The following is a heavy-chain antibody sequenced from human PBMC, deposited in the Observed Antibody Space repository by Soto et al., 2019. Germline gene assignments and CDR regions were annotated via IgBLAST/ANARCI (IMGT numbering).Heavy chain of an antibody. CDR2: ITNSGGDT. D-gene: IGHD3-16*01. CDR1: GFTFSSYS. Sequence: GSLRLSCAASGFTFSSYSIAWVRQAPGEGLEWVAVITNSGGDTLHADSVKGRFTIFRDNYKNTLFLDMDSLRAEDTAIYYCTKVVGENYPGSRVFDFWGQGTRVTVSS. V-gene: IGHV3-23*01. CDR3: TKVVGENYPGSRVFDF. J-gene: IGHJ4*02.